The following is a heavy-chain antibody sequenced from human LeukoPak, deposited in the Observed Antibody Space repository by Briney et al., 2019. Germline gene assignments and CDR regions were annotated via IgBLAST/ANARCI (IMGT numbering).Heavy chain of an antibody. CDR1: GGSISSGSYY. CDR3: ARGYCSGGSCYFEFWFDP. J-gene: IGHJ5*02. CDR2: IYTSGST. D-gene: IGHD2-15*01. Sequence: PSETLSLTCTVSGGSISSGSYYWSWIRQPAGKGLEWIGRIYTSGSTNYNPSLKSRVSISLDTSKNQFSLKLTSVTAADTAVYYCARGYCSGGSCYFEFWFDPWGQGTPVTVSS. V-gene: IGHV4-61*02.